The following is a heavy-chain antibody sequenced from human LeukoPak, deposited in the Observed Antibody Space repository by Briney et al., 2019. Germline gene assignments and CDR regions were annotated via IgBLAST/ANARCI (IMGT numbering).Heavy chain of an antibody. V-gene: IGHV3-74*01. CDR2: INTDGSVT. CDR1: GFTFSRYW. CDR3: ARDLTPAWFDP. Sequence: GGSLRLSCAASGFTFSRYWMHWVRQAPGKGLVWVSRINTDGSVTNYADSVKGRFTISRDNAKNTLYLQLYSLRADDTAVYYCARDLTPAWFDPWGQGTLVTVSS. J-gene: IGHJ5*02.